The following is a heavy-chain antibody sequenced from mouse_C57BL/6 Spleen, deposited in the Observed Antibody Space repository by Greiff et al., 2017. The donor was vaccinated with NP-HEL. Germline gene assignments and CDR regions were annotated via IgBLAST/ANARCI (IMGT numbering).Heavy chain of an antibody. CDR3: ARKDWDGDWYFDV. CDR1: GFSLTSYG. Sequence: QVQLKESGPGLVQPSQSLSITCTVSGFSLTSYGVHWVRQSPGKGLEWLGVIWSGGSPDYNAAFISRLSISKDNSKSQVFFKMNSLQADDTAIYYCARKDWDGDWYFDVWGTGTTVTVSS. J-gene: IGHJ1*03. V-gene: IGHV2-2*01. CDR2: IWSGGSP. D-gene: IGHD4-1*01.